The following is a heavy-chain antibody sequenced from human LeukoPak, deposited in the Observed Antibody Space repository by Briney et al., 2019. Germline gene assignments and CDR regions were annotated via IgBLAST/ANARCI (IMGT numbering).Heavy chain of an antibody. J-gene: IGHJ6*02. V-gene: IGHV3-66*01. CDR1: GFTVSSNY. D-gene: IGHD1-1*01. CDR2: IYSGGST. Sequence: GGSLRLSCAASGFTVSSNYMSWVRQAPGKGLEWVSVIYSGGSTYYADSVKGRFTISRDNSKNTLYLQMNSLRAEDTAVYYCASEVGNYYYYGMDVWAKGPRSPSP. CDR3: ASEVGNYYYYGMDV.